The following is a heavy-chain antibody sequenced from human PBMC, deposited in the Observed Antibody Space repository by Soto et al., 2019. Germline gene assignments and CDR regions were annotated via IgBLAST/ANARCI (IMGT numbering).Heavy chain of an antibody. D-gene: IGHD3-10*01. V-gene: IGHV1-69*05. Sequence: SVKVSCKASGGTFSSHAISWVRQAPGQGLEWIGGIIPIFGTANYAQKIQGRVTMTTDTSTSTAYMELRSLRSDDTAVYYCARVGITMVRGVIITSFPNWFDPWGQGTLVTVSS. CDR2: IIPIFGTA. J-gene: IGHJ5*02. CDR3: ARVGITMVRGVIITSFPNWFDP. CDR1: GGTFSSHA.